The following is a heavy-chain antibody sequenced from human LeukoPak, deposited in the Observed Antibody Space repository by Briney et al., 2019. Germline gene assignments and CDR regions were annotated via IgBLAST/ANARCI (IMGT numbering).Heavy chain of an antibody. J-gene: IGHJ6*02. CDR2: IKSKTDGGTT. Sequence: GGSLRLSCAASGFTFSNAWMSWVRQARGKGLEWVGRIKSKTDGGTTDYAAPVKGRFTISRDDSKNTLYLQMNSLKTEDTAVYYCTTDRTGELPLYYYYGMDVWGQGTTVTVSS. CDR3: TTDRTGELPLYYYYGMDV. D-gene: IGHD7-27*01. CDR1: GFTFSNAW. V-gene: IGHV3-15*01.